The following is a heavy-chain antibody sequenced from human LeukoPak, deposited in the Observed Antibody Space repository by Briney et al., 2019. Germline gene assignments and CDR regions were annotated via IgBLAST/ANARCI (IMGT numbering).Heavy chain of an antibody. V-gene: IGHV4-39*07. CDR2: IYYTGST. J-gene: IGHJ4*02. Sequence: PSETLSLTCTVSGGSITSTSYYWGWIRQPPGKGLEWIGSIYYTGSTYYNPSLKSRVTMSVDTSKNQFSLRLSSVTAADTAMYYCARDRRVIVVDYWGEGNMVTVSS. D-gene: IGHD3-22*01. CDR3: ARDRRVIVVDY. CDR1: GGSITSTSYY.